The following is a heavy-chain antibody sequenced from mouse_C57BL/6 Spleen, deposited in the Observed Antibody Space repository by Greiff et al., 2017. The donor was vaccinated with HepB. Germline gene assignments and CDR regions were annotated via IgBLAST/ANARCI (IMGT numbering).Heavy chain of an antibody. CDR3: TGWRAYVFAC. V-gene: IGHV1-15*01. CDR1: GYTFTDYE. CDR2: IDPETGGT. Sequence: QVQLQQSGAELVRPGASVTLSCKASGYTFTDYEMHWVKQTPVHGLEWIGAIDPETGGTAYNQKFKGKAILTADKSSSTAYMELRSLTSEDSAVYYCTGWRAYVFACRGKGTLVTVSA. J-gene: IGHJ3*01.